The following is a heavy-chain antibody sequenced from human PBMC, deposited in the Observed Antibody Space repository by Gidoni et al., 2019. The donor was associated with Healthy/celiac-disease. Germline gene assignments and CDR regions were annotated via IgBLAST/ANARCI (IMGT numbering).Heavy chain of an antibody. CDR2: ISGSGGST. D-gene: IGHD6-13*01. J-gene: IGHJ4*02. V-gene: IGHV3-23*04. CDR1: GFTFSRYA. Sequence: EVQLVESGGGLVQPGGSLRLSCAASGFTFSRYAMSWVRQAPGKGLEWVSAISGSGGSTYYADSVKGRFTISRDNAKNTLYLQMNSLRAEDTAVYYCAKDLRSSSWYLAIPLFDYWGQGTLVTVSS. CDR3: AKDLRSSSWYLAIPLFDY.